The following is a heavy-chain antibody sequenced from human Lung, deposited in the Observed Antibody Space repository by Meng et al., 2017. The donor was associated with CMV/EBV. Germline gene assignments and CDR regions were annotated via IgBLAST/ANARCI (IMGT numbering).Heavy chain of an antibody. D-gene: IGHD2-8*01. V-gene: IGHV3-74*01. J-gene: IGHJ5*02. CDR1: GFSFSSYW. CDR3: ARDVMGWFDP. CDR2: INSGGTTT. Sequence: QLVESGWGLVHPGESLRSSFVASGFSFSSYWMHWVRQSPGKGLVWVARINSGGTTTTYADSVKGRFTISRDNAKNTLYLQMNSLRGEDTAVYYCARDVMGWFDPWGQGALVTVSS.